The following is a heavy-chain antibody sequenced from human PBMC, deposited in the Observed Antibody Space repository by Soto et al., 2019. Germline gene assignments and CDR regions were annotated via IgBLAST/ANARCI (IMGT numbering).Heavy chain of an antibody. D-gene: IGHD1-7*01. V-gene: IGHV3-64*01. Sequence: EVQLAESGGGMVQPGASLRLYCVASGFTFSSYDMHWVRQAPGKGLESVSSISSNGGTTYYGNSVKGRFTISRDNSKNTLYLQMGSLSAEDMAVYYCVRRVSGNYDYWGQGTLVTVSS. J-gene: IGHJ4*02. CDR3: VRRVSGNYDY. CDR2: ISSNGGTT. CDR1: GFTFSSYD.